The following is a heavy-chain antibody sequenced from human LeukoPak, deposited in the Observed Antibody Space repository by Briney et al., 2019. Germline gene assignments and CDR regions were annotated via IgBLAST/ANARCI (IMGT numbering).Heavy chain of an antibody. D-gene: IGHD5-12*01. J-gene: IGHJ4*02. CDR1: GYTFSGYY. CDR2: INPNSGGT. CDR3: ARAYSGYEAFDY. Sequence: GASVKVSCKASGYTFSGYYIHWVRQAPGQGLEWMGWINPNSGGTNYAQKFQGRVTMTRGTSTTYMELSRLTSDDTAVYYCARAYSGYEAFDYWGRGTLVTVSS. V-gene: IGHV1-2*02.